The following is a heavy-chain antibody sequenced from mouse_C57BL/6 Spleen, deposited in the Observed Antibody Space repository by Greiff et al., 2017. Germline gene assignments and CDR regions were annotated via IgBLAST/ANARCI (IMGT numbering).Heavy chain of an antibody. CDR3: ARSLISYDY. Sequence: QVQLQQSGPELVKPGASVKISCKASGYAFSSSWMNWVKQRPGKGLEWIGRIYPGDGDTNYNGKFKGKATLTADKSSSTAYMQLSRLTSDDAAVYFCARSLISYDYWGQGTTLTVSS. CDR2: IYPGDGDT. V-gene: IGHV1-82*01. D-gene: IGHD1-1*01. CDR1: GYAFSSSW. J-gene: IGHJ2*01.